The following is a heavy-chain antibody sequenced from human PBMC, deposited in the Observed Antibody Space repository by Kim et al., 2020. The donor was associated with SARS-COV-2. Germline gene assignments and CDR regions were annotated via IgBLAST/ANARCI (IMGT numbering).Heavy chain of an antibody. CDR2: IYWDDDK. CDR3: AHSQSLQWLVRRGKFDY. D-gene: IGHD6-19*01. CDR1: GFSLSTSGVG. V-gene: IGHV2-5*02. J-gene: IGHJ4*02. Sequence: SGPTLVNPTQTLTLTCTFSGFSLSTSGVGVGWIRQPPGKALEWLALIYWDDDKRYSPSLKSRLTITKDTSKNQVVLTMTNMDPVDTATYYCAHSQSLQWLVRRGKFDYWGQGTLVTVSS.